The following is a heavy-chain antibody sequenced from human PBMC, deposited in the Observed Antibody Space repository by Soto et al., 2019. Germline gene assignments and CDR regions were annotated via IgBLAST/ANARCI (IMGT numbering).Heavy chain of an antibody. Sequence: EVQLVESGGGWVKPGGSLTLSCVASGFTFGDAWMNWVRQAAGKGLEWVGHVKTKSEGETTDYAAPAKGRFTIWRDDSTNTLYLQMNSLKSEDTGKYFCTTLGPSWGQGTQVTVSS. J-gene: IGHJ5*02. CDR3: TTLGPS. CDR1: GFTFGDAW. V-gene: IGHV3-15*07. CDR2: VKTKSEGETT.